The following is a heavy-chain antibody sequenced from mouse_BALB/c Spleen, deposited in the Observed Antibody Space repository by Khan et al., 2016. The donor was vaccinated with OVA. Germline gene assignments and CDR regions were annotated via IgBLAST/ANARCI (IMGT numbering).Heavy chain of an antibody. Sequence: EVELVESGGGLVQPGGSLKLSCAASGFTFSSYGMSWVRQTPDKRLELVATINSNGGGTYYQDSVQGRFTISRANANNSLYLQMSSLKSEETAMYYCARMARTINWGQGTTLTVSS. CDR1: GFTFSSYG. J-gene: IGHJ2*01. CDR3: ARMARTIN. V-gene: IGHV5-6-3*01. CDR2: INSNGGGT.